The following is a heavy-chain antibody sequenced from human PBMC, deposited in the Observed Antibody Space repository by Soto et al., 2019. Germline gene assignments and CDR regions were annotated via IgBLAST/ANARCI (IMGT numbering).Heavy chain of an antibody. CDR2: IIPILGIA. V-gene: IGHV1-69*02. Sequence: QVQLVQSGAEVEKPGSSVKVSCKASGGTFSSYTINWVRQAPGQGLEWVGRIIPILGIAKNAQKFQGRVTITGDKSTSTAYMELSSLRSEDTAVYYCAAEYGANSAWGQGTLVTVSS. J-gene: IGHJ4*02. D-gene: IGHD4-17*01. CDR1: GGTFSSYT. CDR3: AAEYGANSA.